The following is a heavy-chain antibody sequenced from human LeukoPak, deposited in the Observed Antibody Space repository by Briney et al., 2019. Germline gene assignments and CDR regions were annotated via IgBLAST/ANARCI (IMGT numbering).Heavy chain of an antibody. CDR1: GGSISTYY. CDR3: ARMTTYAYASFDP. Sequence: SETLSLTCTVSGGSISTYYWSWIRQPPGKGLEWIGYIYSSGSTNYNPSLKSRVTVSVDTSKHQFSLKLSSVTAADTAVYYCARMTTYAYASFDPWGQGTLVTVSS. D-gene: IGHD3-16*01. V-gene: IGHV4-59*08. CDR2: IYSSGST. J-gene: IGHJ5*02.